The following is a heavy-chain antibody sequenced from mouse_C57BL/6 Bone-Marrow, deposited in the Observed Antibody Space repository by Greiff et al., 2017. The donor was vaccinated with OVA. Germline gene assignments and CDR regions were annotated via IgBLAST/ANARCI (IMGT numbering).Heavy chain of an antibody. CDR2: ISDGCSYT. Sequence: EVQVLQSGGGLVKPGASLKLSCAASGFTFTSYSMSWVHQTPGKRLEWVATISDGCSYTYYPDNFKGRITISRDNAKNNLYLQMSQLKFEDTAMYYCASASITTVESNWDFDGWGTGTTVTVSS. CDR3: ASASITTVESNWDFDG. D-gene: IGHD1-1*01. V-gene: IGHV5-4*01. CDR1: GFTFTSYS. J-gene: IGHJ1*03.